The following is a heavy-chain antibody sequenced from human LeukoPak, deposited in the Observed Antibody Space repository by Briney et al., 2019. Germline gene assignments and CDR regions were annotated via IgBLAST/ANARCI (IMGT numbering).Heavy chain of an antibody. CDR1: GFTFSSYA. V-gene: IGHV3-23*01. D-gene: IGHD3-22*01. Sequence: GGSLRLSCAASGFTFSSYAMSWVRQAPGKGLEWVSAISGSGGSTYYADSVKGRFTISRDNSKNTLYLQMNSLRAEDTAVYYCARDTRLYYFDSSDFDYWGQGTLVTVSS. CDR3: ARDTRLYYFDSSDFDY. CDR2: ISGSGGST. J-gene: IGHJ4*02.